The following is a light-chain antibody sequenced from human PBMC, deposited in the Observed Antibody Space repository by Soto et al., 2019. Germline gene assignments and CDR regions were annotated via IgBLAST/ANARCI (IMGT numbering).Light chain of an antibody. CDR1: QGVSSN. V-gene: IGKV3-15*01. J-gene: IGKJ1*01. CDR3: QQYNNWWT. Sequence: ERVMTQSPATLSVSPGERATLSCRASQGVSSNLAWYQQEPGQAPRLLIYGASTRATGIPARFSGSGSGTEFTLTISSLQSEDFAVYYCQQYNNWWTFGQGTKVDIK. CDR2: GAS.